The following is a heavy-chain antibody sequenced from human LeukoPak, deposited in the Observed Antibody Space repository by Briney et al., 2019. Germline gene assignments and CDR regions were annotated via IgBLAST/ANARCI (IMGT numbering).Heavy chain of an antibody. CDR1: GFTFSDYA. CDR2: ISYDGAHK. V-gene: IGHV3-30-3*01. D-gene: IGHD5-12*01. CDR3: ARGRNVVATSGYFDY. J-gene: IGHJ4*02. Sequence: GRSLRLSCAASGFTFSDYAMHWVRQAPGKGLEGVATISYDGAHKYYADSLKGRFPISRDNSKSMLYLQMNSLRGEDTAVYYCARGRNVVATSGYFDYWGQGTLVTVSS.